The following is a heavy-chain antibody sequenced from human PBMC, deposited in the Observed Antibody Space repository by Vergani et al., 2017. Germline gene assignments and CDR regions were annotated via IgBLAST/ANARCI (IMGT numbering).Heavy chain of an antibody. Sequence: EVLLVESGGGLVQPGESLRLSCTASGFTFSDFWMTWVRQVPGKGLEWVANIMPDGSATMYAVSLRGRFSISRDNAKNSLHLHMSSLRVEDTAVYFCAKSGFVGAFETWGQGTMVTVSS. CDR1: GFTFSDFW. D-gene: IGHD6-6*01. J-gene: IGHJ3*02. CDR2: IMPDGSAT. CDR3: AKSGFVGAFET. V-gene: IGHV3-7*01.